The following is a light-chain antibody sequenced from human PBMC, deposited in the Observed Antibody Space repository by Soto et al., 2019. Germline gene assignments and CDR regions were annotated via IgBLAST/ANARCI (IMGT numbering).Light chain of an antibody. CDR1: QSVSRY. CDR2: DAS. CDR3: QQRSTWPYT. V-gene: IGKV3-11*01. Sequence: EIVLTQSPATLSLSPGERATLSCRASQSVSRYVAWYQQKPGQAPRLLIFDASTRATGIPARFSGSGSGTDFTLTISSLVPEDFAVYYCQQRSTWPYTFGQGTKVDIK. J-gene: IGKJ2*01.